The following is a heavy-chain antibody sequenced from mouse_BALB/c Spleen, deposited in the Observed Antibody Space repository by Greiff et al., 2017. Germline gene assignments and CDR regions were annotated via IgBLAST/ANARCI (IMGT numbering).Heavy chain of an antibody. V-gene: IGHV10S3*01. CDR2: IRSKSNNYAT. CDR3: VRAIYDGYYWYFDV. J-gene: IGHJ1*01. Sequence: DAGGGLVQPKGSLKLSCAASGFTFNTNAMNWVRQAPGKGLEWVARIRSKSNNYATYYADSVKDRFTISRDDSQSMLYLQMNNLKTEDTAMYYCVRAIYDGYYWYFDVWGAGTTVTVSS. CDR1: GFTFNTNA. D-gene: IGHD2-3*01.